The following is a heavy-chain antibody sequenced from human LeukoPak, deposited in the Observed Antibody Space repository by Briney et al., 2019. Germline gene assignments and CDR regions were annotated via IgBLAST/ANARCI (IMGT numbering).Heavy chain of an antibody. CDR3: AREQEYDYAFDY. Sequence: PGGSLRLSCAASGFTVSSNYMSWVSQAPGKGLEWVSVIYSGGSTYCADSVKGRFTISRDNSKNTLYLQMNSLRAEDTAVYYCAREQEYDYAFDYWGQGTLVTVSS. D-gene: IGHD4-17*01. CDR2: IYSGGST. CDR1: GFTVSSNY. V-gene: IGHV3-66*01. J-gene: IGHJ4*02.